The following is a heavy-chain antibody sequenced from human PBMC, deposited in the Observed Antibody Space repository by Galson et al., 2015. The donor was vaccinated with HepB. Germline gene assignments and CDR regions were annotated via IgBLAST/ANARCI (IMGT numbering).Heavy chain of an antibody. CDR3: ARSYDILTAYPDY. D-gene: IGHD3-9*01. Sequence: SVKVSCKASGYTFTGYYMHWVRQAPGQGLEWMGRINPNSGGTNYAQKFQGRVTMTRDTSISTAYMELSRLRSDDTATYYCARSYDILTAYPDYWGQGTRVTVSS. V-gene: IGHV1-2*06. CDR2: INPNSGGT. CDR1: GYTFTGYY. J-gene: IGHJ4*02.